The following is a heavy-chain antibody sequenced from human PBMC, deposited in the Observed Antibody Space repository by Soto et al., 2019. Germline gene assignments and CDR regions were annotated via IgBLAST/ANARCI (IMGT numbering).Heavy chain of an antibody. J-gene: IGHJ1*01. CDR1: GYTFTSYG. V-gene: IGHV1-18*01. CDR3: ARDVLFIAAAGHEYFQH. CDR2: ISAYNGNT. D-gene: IGHD6-13*01. Sequence: QVQLVQSGAEVKKPGASVKVSCKASGYTFTSYGISWVRQAPGQGLEWMGWISAYNGNTNYAQKLQGRVTMTTDTSTSTADMELRSLRSDDTAVYYCARDVLFIAAAGHEYFQHWGQGTLVTVSS.